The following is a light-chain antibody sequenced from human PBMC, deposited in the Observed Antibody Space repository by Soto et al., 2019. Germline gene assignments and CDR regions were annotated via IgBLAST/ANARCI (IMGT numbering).Light chain of an antibody. CDR2: AAS. J-gene: IGKJ5*01. V-gene: IGKV1-8*01. Sequence: AIQMTQSPSSFSASTGDRVTITCRASQGIISYLAWYQQKPGKAPKLLIYAASSLQSGVPSRFSGSGSGTDFTLTVNSLQPEDFATYYCQQGYSSAITFGQGTRLEIK. CDR3: QQGYSSAIT. CDR1: QGIISY.